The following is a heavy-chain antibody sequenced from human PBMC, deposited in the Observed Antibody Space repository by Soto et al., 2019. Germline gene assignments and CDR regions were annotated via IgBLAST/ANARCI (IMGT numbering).Heavy chain of an antibody. V-gene: IGHV1-3*01. J-gene: IGHJ6*03. CDR2: LNAGNGDT. Sequence: QAQLEQSGAEVKKPGASVKISCKASGYTFTNYAVHWLRQAPGQGLEWMGWLNAGNGDTKYSPTFQGRVTITRDTSASTAHMELSSLRSEDTAVYYCARQGIPYNSGSGDYFYYSYNYMDVWGKGTTVTVSS. CDR1: GYTFTNYA. CDR3: ARQGIPYNSGSGDYFYYSYNYMDV. D-gene: IGHD3-10*01.